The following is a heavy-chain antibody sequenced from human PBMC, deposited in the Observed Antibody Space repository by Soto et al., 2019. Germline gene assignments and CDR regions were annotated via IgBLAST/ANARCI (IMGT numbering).Heavy chain of an antibody. CDR1: GFTFSSYS. V-gene: IGHV3-21*01. CDR2: ISSSSSYI. Sequence: PGGSLRLSCAASGFTFSSYSMNWVRQAPGKGLEWVSSISSSSSYIYYADSVKGRFTISRDNAKNSLYLQMNSLRAEDTAVYYCARLDGNWNYLLHWGQGTLVTVSS. CDR3: ARLDGNWNYLLH. D-gene: IGHD1-7*01. J-gene: IGHJ4*02.